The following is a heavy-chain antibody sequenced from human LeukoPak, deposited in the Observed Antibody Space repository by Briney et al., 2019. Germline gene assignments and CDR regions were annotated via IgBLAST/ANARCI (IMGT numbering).Heavy chain of an antibody. J-gene: IGHJ4*02. CDR3: ARGFYDLWSGYPVDY. CDR1: GFTFSSYS. V-gene: IGHV3-48*01. CDR2: ISSSSSTI. D-gene: IGHD3-3*01. Sequence: GGSLRLSCAASGFTFSSYSMNWVRQAPGKGLEWVSSISSSSSTIYYADSVKGRFTISRDNVKNSLYLQMNSLRAEDTAVYYCARGFYDLWSGYPVDYWGQGTLVTVSS.